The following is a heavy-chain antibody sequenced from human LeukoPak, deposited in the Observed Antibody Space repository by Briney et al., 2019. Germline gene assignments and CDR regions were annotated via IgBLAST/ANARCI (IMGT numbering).Heavy chain of an antibody. CDR1: GFTFSSYA. J-gene: IGHJ6*02. CDR3: AKDRSIAVAGTLGMDV. V-gene: IGHV3-23*01. D-gene: IGHD6-19*01. CDR2: ISGSGGST. Sequence: GGSLRLSCAASGFTFSSYAMSWVRQAPGKGLEWVSAISGSGGSTYYADSVKGRFTISRDNSKNTLYLHMNSLRAEDTAVYYCAKDRSIAVAGTLGMDVWGQGTTVTVSS.